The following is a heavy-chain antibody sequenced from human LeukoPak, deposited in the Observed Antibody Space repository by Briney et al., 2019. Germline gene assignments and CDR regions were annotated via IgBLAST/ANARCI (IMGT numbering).Heavy chain of an antibody. V-gene: IGHV3-48*01. D-gene: IGHD3-22*01. CDR3: AKDSLFYYDSSGSTFDY. J-gene: IGHJ4*02. Sequence: GGSLRLSCAASGFTFSSYSMNWVRQAPGKGLEWVSYISSSSSTIYYADSVKGRFTISRDNAKNSLYLQMNSLRAEDTAVYYCAKDSLFYYDSSGSTFDYWGQGTLVTVSS. CDR2: ISSSSSTI. CDR1: GFTFSSYS.